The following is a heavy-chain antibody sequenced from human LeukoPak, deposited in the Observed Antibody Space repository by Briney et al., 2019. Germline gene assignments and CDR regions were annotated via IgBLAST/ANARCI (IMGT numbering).Heavy chain of an antibody. CDR2: IIPILGTA. CDR3: AREGEYSSGWYGG. V-gene: IGHV1-69*11. CDR1: GVTFSSYA. J-gene: IGHJ4*02. Sequence: SVKVSCKASGVTFSSYAISWLRQAPGQGLEWMGRIIPILGTANYAQKFLGRVTITTDESTSTAYMELSSLRSEDTAVYYCAREGEYSSGWYGGWGQGTLVTVYS. D-gene: IGHD6-19*01.